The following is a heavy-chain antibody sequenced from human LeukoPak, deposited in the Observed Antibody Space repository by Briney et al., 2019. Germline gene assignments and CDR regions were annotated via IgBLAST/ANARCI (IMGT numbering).Heavy chain of an antibody. CDR1: GFTFSTYV. D-gene: IGHD3-10*02. J-gene: IGHJ6*04. Sequence: GGTLRLSCAASGFTFSTYVVNWVRQAPGKGLVWVSRIKSDGSSTNYADSVKGRFTISRDNAKNTLYLQMNSLRAEDTAVYYCAELGITMIGGVWGKGTTVTISS. CDR2: IKSDGSST. CDR3: AELGITMIGGV. V-gene: IGHV3-74*01.